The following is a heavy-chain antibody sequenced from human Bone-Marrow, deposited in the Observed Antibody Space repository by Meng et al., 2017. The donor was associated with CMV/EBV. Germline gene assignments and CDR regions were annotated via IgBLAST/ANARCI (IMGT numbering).Heavy chain of an antibody. CDR3: ARSEVATASGGYLDY. CDR1: GGTFSSYA. D-gene: IGHD5-12*01. Sequence: SGGTFSSYAISWVRQAPGQGLEWMGGIIPIFGTANYAQKFQGRVTITADKSTSTAYMELSSLRSEDTAVYYCARSEVATASGGYLDYWGQGTLVTVSS. J-gene: IGHJ4*02. V-gene: IGHV1-69*06. CDR2: IIPIFGTA.